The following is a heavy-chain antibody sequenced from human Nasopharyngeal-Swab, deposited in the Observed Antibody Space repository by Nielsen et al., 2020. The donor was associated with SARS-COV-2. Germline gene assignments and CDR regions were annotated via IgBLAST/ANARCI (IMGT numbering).Heavy chain of an antibody. CDR1: GGSFGGYY. D-gene: IGHD1-20*01. CDR2: INHSGSI. V-gene: IGHV4-34*01. CDR3: ARGRGITVTTPSPVFDY. Sequence: SETLSLTCAVHGGSFGGYYWSWIRQSPGKGLEWIGEINHSGSINYNLSLKSRVTISVETSKNQFSLKLSSVTAADTAVYYCARGRGITVTTPSPVFDYWGQGTLVTVSS. J-gene: IGHJ4*02.